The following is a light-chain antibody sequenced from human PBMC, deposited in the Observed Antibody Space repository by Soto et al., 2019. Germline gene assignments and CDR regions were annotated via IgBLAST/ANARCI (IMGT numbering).Light chain of an antibody. V-gene: IGKV1-6*01. Sequence: AIQMTQSPSSLSASLGDRVTITCRASQGIRGDLGWYQQKPGKAPKLLISATSTLQSGVPSRFSSRGSGTNFTLTISSLQPEDFATYYCIQDFISPLTVGQGTKVDIK. CDR3: IQDFISPLT. J-gene: IGKJ1*01. CDR1: QGIRGD. CDR2: ATS.